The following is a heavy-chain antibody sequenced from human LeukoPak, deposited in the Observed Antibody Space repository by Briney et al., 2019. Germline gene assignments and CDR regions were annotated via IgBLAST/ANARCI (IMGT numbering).Heavy chain of an antibody. CDR3: ARDPTTVTTIFDS. V-gene: IGHV4-59*12. J-gene: IGHJ4*02. CDR1: GGSLSHYY. CDR2: IYYLGST. D-gene: IGHD4-17*01. Sequence: SETLSLTCTVSGGSLSHYYWSWIRQPPGKGLEWIGYIYYLGSTNYNPSLKSRVSMSGDTSKNQVSLKLRSVTAADTAVYYCARDPTTVTTIFDSWGQGTLVTVSS.